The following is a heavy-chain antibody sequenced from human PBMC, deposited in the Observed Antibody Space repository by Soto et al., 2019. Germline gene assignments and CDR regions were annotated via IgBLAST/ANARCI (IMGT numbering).Heavy chain of an antibody. CDR1: GYTFTSYD. Sequence: GASVKVSCKASGYTFTSYDMNWVRQATGQGLEWMGWMNPNSGNTGYAQKFQGRVTMTRNTSISTAYMELSSLRSEDTAVYYCARGGDHGDYANYYYYKDVWGKGTTFTVSS. J-gene: IGHJ6*03. V-gene: IGHV1-8*01. D-gene: IGHD4-17*01. CDR2: MNPNSGNT. CDR3: ARGGDHGDYANYYYYKDV.